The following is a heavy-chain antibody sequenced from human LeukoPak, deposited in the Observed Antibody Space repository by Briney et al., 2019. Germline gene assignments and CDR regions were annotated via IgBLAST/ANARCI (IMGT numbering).Heavy chain of an antibody. CDR3: ARGIRSGATLY. Sequence: PGGSLRLSCAASGFTFSSYSRNWVRQAPGKGLGWVSSISSSISYIYYADSVKGRFTISRDNAKNSLYLQMNSLRAEDTAVYYCARGIRSGATLYWGQGTLVTVSS. V-gene: IGHV3-21*01. CDR2: ISSSISYI. J-gene: IGHJ4*02. CDR1: GFTFSSYS. D-gene: IGHD1-26*01.